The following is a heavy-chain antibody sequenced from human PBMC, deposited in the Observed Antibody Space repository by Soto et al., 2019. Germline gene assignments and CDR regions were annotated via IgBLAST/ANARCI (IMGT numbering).Heavy chain of an antibody. CDR2: VHPSGST. Sequence: PSETLSLACAVFSASLGDHYWAWIRQSPDKGLEWIGEVHPSGSTDYNPSLKSRLTLSLHTSKNQFSLKVASVTAADTAVYFCARGKPSGYRVCPLNFLYYALHGSCPGTTVSVFS. J-gene: IGHJ6*02. D-gene: IGHD5-18*01. CDR3: ARGKPSGYRVCPLNFLYYALHG. CDR1: SASLGDHY. V-gene: IGHV4-34*01.